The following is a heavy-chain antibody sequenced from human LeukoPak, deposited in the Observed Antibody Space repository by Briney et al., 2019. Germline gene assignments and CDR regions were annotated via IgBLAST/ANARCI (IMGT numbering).Heavy chain of an antibody. V-gene: IGHV4-59*01. Sequence: PSETLSLTCTVSVGSLSSYYWSWIRQPPGKGLEWIGYIYYSGSTNYNPSLKSRVTISVDTSKNQFSLKLSSVTAADTAVYYCARDDMVRGVIWGQGTLVTVS. D-gene: IGHD3-10*01. J-gene: IGHJ4*02. CDR2: IYYSGST. CDR1: VGSLSSYY. CDR3: ARDDMVRGVI.